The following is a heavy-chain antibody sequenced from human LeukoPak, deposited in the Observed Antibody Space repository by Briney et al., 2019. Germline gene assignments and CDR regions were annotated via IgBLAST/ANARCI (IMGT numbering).Heavy chain of an antibody. CDR2: IYYSGST. J-gene: IGHJ5*02. D-gene: IGHD3-10*01. CDR3: ARDVRVVRGSSGNWFDP. CDR1: GGSISSYY. Sequence: SETLSLTCTVSGGSISSYYWSWIRQPPGKGLEWIGYIYYSGSTYYNPSLKSRVTISVDTSKNQFSLKLSSVTAADTAVYYCARDVRVVRGSSGNWFDPWGQGTLVTVSS. V-gene: IGHV4-59*12.